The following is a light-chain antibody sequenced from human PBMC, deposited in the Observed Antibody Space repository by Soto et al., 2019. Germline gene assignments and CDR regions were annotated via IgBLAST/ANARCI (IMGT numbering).Light chain of an antibody. CDR2: DVS. CDR3: NSFTTSSTLV. V-gene: IGLV2-14*03. J-gene: IGLJ2*01. CDR1: SSDVGAYNY. Sequence: QSALTQPASVSGSPGQSITISCTGTSSDVGAYNYVSWYQHHPGKAPQLMIYDVSNRPSGVSNRFSGSKSGNTASLAISGLQAEDEADYYCNSFTTSSTLVFGGGTKLTVL.